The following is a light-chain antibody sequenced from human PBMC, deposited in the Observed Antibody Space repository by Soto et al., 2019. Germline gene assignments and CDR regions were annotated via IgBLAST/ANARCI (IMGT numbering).Light chain of an antibody. CDR3: QQYDSTPPDT. CDR2: GSS. J-gene: IGKJ2*01. V-gene: IGKV3-20*01. CDR1: QRISSSY. Sequence: DIVLTQSPGTLSLSPGERATLSCRVSQRISSSYLAWYQQKPGQAPRLLIYGSSFRATGIPDRFSGSGSGTDFALTISRLEREDFAVYYCQQYDSTPPDTFGQGTKLEI.